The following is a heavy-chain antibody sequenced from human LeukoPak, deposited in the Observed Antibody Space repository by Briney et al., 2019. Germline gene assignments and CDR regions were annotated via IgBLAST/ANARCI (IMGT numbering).Heavy chain of an antibody. D-gene: IGHD4/OR15-4a*01. CDR3: ARRAGAYSHPYDY. V-gene: IGHV3-48*04. Sequence: GGSLRLSCAASGFTFSSYSMNWVRQAPGKGLEWVSYISSSGSTIYYADSVKGRFTISRDNAKNSLYLQMNSLRAEDTAVYYCARRAGAYSHPYDYWGQGTLVTVSS. CDR2: ISSSGSTI. J-gene: IGHJ4*02. CDR1: GFTFSSYS.